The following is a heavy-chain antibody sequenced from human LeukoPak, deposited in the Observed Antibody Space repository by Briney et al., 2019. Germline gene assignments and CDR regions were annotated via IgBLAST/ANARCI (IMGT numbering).Heavy chain of an antibody. CDR2: IYYSGST. D-gene: IGHD3-9*01. CDR3: ARRISYYDILTGYSNWFDP. CDR1: GGSISSSSYY. V-gene: IGHV4-39*01. Sequence: PSETLSLTCTVSGGSISSSSYYWGWIRQPPGKGLEWIGSIYYSGSTYYNPSLKSRVTISVDTSKNQFSLKLSSVTAADTAVYYCARRISYYDILTGYSNWFDPWGQGTLVTVSS. J-gene: IGHJ5*02.